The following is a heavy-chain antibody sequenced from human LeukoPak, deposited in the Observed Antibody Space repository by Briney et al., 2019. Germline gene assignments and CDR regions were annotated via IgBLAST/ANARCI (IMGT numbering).Heavy chain of an antibody. Sequence: SETLSPTCTVSGGSISSSSYYWGWIRQPPGKGLEWIGSIYYSGSTYYNPSLKSRVTISVDTSKNQFSLKLSSVTAADTAVYYCARALAAAAGEPNWFDPWGQGTLVTVSS. CDR1: GGSISSSSYY. CDR3: ARALAAAAGEPNWFDP. D-gene: IGHD6-13*01. J-gene: IGHJ5*02. V-gene: IGHV4-39*07. CDR2: IYYSGST.